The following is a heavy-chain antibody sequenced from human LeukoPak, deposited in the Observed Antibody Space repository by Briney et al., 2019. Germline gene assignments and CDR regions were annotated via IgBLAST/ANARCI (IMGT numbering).Heavy chain of an antibody. CDR3: AKEVVAAIPPY. V-gene: IGHV3-23*01. Sequence: GGSLRLSCVGSGFTFRSHAMSWVRQAPEKGLEFVSGIYENGGTTYYADSVKGRFSISRDSSRNTLYLQMNSLRVEDTAVYYCAKEVVAAIPPYWGQGTLVTVSS. D-gene: IGHD5-12*01. CDR1: GFTFRSHA. J-gene: IGHJ4*02. CDR2: IYENGGTT.